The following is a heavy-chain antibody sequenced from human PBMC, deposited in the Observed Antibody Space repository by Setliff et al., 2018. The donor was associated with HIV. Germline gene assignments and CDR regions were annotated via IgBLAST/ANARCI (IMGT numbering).Heavy chain of an antibody. V-gene: IGHV4-39*01. J-gene: IGHJ3*02. CDR1: GGSVTNTKSY. D-gene: IGHD6-6*01. CDR2: ISHSGNT. CDR3: ARVPVPPAFDI. Sequence: SETLSLTCTVSGGSVTNTKSYWGWIRQPPGKGLEWIASISHSGNTYYNPSLNSRVTISLDTSKNQFSLKLTSVTAADTAVYYCARVPVPPAFDIWGQGTMVTVS.